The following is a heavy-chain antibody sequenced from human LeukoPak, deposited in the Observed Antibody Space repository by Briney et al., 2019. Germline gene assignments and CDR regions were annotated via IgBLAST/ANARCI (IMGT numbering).Heavy chain of an antibody. V-gene: IGHV3-33*01. CDR3: ATTGYSSGWYFGY. D-gene: IGHD6-19*01. Sequence: PGRSLRLSCAASGFTFSSYGMHWVRQAPGKGLEWVAVIWYDGSNKYYADSVKGRFTISRDNSKNTLYLQMNSLRAEDTAVYYCATTGYSSGWYFGYWGQGTLVTVSS. J-gene: IGHJ4*02. CDR1: GFTFSSYG. CDR2: IWYDGSNK.